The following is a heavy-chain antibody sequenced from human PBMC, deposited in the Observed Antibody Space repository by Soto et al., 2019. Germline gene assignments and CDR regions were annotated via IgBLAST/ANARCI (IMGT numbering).Heavy chain of an antibody. CDR1: GYTFTSYG. V-gene: IGHV1-3*01. J-gene: IGHJ4*02. Sequence: KVSCKASGYTFTSYGINWVRQAPGRGLEWMGWINPGNGNTKYSQQFQGRVIIDRDTSASTAYMELSSLRSEDTAVYYCARGGYFDSSNYLAYWGLGTLVTVSS. CDR3: ARGGYFDSSNYLAY. D-gene: IGHD3-22*01. CDR2: INPGNGNT.